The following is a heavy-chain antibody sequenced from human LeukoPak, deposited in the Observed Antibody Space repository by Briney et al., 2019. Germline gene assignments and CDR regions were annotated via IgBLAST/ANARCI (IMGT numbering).Heavy chain of an antibody. Sequence: ASVKVSFKAFGYTFTSNYMHWVRQAPGQGPEWMGVLSPSGGSTTYAQKFQGRVTLTRDMSTSTDYLELSSLRSEDTAVYYCATDYTDYSLDYWGQGTLVTVSS. CDR3: ATDYTDYSLDY. V-gene: IGHV1-46*01. CDR1: GYTFTSNY. CDR2: LSPSGGST. D-gene: IGHD4-11*01. J-gene: IGHJ4*02.